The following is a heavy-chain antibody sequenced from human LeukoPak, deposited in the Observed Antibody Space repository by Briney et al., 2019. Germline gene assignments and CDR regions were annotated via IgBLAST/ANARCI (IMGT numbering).Heavy chain of an antibody. J-gene: IGHJ6*03. V-gene: IGHV4-39*01. CDR1: GGSISSSSYY. Sequence: KPSETLSLTCTVSGGSISSSSYYWGWIRQPPGKGLEWIGSIYYSGSTYYNPSLKSRVTISVDTSKNQFSLKLSSVTAADTAVYYCARGTHPSGDDFWSGYYTWGVHYYYYMDVWGKGTTVTVSS. D-gene: IGHD3-3*01. CDR2: IYYSGST. CDR3: ARGTHPSGDDFWSGYYTWGVHYYYYMDV.